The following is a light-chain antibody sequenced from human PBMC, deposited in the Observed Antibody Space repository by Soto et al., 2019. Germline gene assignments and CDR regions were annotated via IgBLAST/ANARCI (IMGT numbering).Light chain of an antibody. CDR2: DVS. CDR3: SSYTSGSTS. Sequence: QSALTQPASVSGSPGQSITISCTGTSSDVGGYNYVSWYQQHPGKAPKLKIYDVSNRPSGVSNRFSCSKSGNTASLTISGVQAEEESDYYCSSYTSGSTSFGGGTQLTVL. CDR1: SSDVGGYNY. V-gene: IGLV2-14*01. J-gene: IGLJ2*01.